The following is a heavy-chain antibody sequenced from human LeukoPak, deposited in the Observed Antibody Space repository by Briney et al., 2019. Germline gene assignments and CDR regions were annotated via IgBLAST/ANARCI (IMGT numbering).Heavy chain of an antibody. V-gene: IGHV4-59*01. J-gene: IGHJ4*02. CDR2: IYYSGST. Sequence: PSETLSLTCTLSGGSISTYYWSWIRQPPGKGLEWIGYIYYSGSTNYNPSLKSRVTISVDTSKNQFSLKLSSVTAADTAVYYCARVRDGYNPYYFDYWGQGTLVTVSS. CDR1: GGSISTYY. CDR3: ARVRDGYNPYYFDY. D-gene: IGHD5-24*01.